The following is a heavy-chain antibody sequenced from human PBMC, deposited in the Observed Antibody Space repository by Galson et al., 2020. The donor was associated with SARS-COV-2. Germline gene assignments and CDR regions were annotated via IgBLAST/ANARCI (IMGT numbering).Heavy chain of an antibody. CDR3: TTASSIYYIYYFDY. CDR2: IKSKTDGGTT. D-gene: IGHD1-26*01. J-gene: IGHJ4*02. Sequence: SCAASAFSFNYAWMTWVRQAPGKGLEWVGRIKSKTDGGTTDYAAPVKGRFTISRDDSKNMLYLQMNSLTTEDTGVYYCTTASSIYYIYYFDYWGQGTLVTVSS. CDR1: AFSFNYAW. V-gene: IGHV3-15*01.